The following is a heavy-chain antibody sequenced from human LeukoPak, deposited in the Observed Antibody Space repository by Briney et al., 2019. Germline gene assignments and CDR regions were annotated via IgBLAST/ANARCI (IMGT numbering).Heavy chain of an antibody. V-gene: IGHV3-21*01. Sequence: PGGSLRLSCAASGFTFSSYNMNWVRQAPGKGLQWVSSISSSRSYIYYPDSVKGRFTISRDNAKNSLYLQMNSLRGEDTAVYYCARGDGATPPDAFDIWGQGTMVTVSS. CDR3: ARGDGATPPDAFDI. CDR2: ISSSRSYI. D-gene: IGHD3-10*01. CDR1: GFTFSSYN. J-gene: IGHJ3*02.